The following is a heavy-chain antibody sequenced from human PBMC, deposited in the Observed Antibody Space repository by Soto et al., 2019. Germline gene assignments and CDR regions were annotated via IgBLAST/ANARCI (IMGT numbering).Heavy chain of an antibody. CDR2: IYWDDDK. Sequence: QITLKESGPTLVKPTQTLTLTCTFSGFSLSTSGVGVGWIRQPPGKALEWLALIYWDDDKRYSPSLESRLTITKDTSKNQVVLTMTNMDPVDTATYYCAHAYSHTVLGVVVSGRFDPWGQGTLVTVSS. CDR3: AHAYSHTVLGVVVSGRFDP. J-gene: IGHJ5*02. V-gene: IGHV2-5*02. CDR1: GFSLSTSGVG. D-gene: IGHD3-3*01.